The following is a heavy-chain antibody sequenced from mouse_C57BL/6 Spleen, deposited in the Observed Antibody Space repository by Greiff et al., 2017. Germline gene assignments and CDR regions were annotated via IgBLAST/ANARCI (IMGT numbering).Heavy chain of an antibody. Sequence: QVQLQQSGPELVKPGASVKISCKASGYAFRSSWMNWVTQRPGKGLEWIGRIYPEDGDTNYHGKFKGKATLTAYKSSSTAYMQLSSLTSEDSAVYFCARRHYYGSSYEYFDVWGTGTTVTVSS. V-gene: IGHV1-82*01. D-gene: IGHD1-1*01. CDR1: GYAFRSSW. CDR2: IYPEDGDT. CDR3: ARRHYYGSSYEYFDV. J-gene: IGHJ1*03.